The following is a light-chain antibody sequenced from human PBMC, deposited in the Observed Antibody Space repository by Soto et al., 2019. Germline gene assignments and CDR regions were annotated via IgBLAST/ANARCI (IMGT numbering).Light chain of an antibody. CDR3: QQYNHWWT. CDR1: QSVSTN. Sequence: EIVMTQSPATLSVSPGERATLSCRASQSVSTNLVWYQQKPGQAPRLLIYGASTRATGVPGRFSGTGSGTEFTLTISXLQSEDSAVYYCQQYNHWWTFGQGTKVEI. CDR2: GAS. V-gene: IGKV3-15*01. J-gene: IGKJ1*01.